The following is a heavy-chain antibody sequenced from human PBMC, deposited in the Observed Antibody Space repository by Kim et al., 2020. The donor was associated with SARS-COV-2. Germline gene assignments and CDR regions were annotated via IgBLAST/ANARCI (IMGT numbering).Heavy chain of an antibody. Sequence: GGSLRLSCAASGFTFSTYAMSWVRQAPGKGLEWVSSISGSGGSTYYADSVKGRFTISRDNSKNTLYLQMNSLRAEDTAVYYCAKGFDFGTGLTDYWGQGTLVTVSS. V-gene: IGHV3-23*01. CDR2: ISGSGGST. CDR1: GFTFSTYA. J-gene: IGHJ4*02. CDR3: AKGFDFGTGLTDY. D-gene: IGHD3-3*01.